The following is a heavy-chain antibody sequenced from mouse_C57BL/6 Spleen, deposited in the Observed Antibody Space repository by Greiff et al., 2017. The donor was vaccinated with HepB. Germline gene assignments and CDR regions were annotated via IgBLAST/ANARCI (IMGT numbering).Heavy chain of an antibody. Sequence: QVQLKQSGAELMKPGASVKLYCKATGYPFTGYWIEWVKQRPGHGLEGIGEILPGSGSTNYNEKFKGKATFTADTSSNTAYMQLSSLTTEDSAIYYCSRSGTTVVAPRFDYWGQGTTLTVSS. J-gene: IGHJ2*01. CDR2: ILPGSGST. CDR1: GYPFTGYW. D-gene: IGHD1-1*01. V-gene: IGHV1-9*01. CDR3: SRSGTTVVAPRFDY.